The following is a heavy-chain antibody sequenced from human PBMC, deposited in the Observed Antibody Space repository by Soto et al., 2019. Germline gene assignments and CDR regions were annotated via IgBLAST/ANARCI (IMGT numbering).Heavy chain of an antibody. V-gene: IGHV3-30*18. CDR2: ISYDGSNK. Sequence: QVQLVESGGGVVQPGRSLRLSCAASGFTFSSYGMHWVRQAPGKGLEWVAVISYDGSNKYYADSVKGRFTISRDNSKNTLYLQMNSLRAEDTAVYYCANLENDRMDYGARRGAFDIWGQGTMVTVSS. J-gene: IGHJ3*02. CDR1: GFTFSSYG. D-gene: IGHD4-17*01. CDR3: ANLENDRMDYGARRGAFDI.